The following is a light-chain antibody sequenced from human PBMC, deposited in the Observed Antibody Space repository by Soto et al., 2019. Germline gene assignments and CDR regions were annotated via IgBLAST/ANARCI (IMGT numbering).Light chain of an antibody. CDR3: QQYGSSLFT. CDR1: QSVSSSY. CDR2: GAS. V-gene: IGKV3-20*01. J-gene: IGKJ3*01. Sequence: EIVLTQSPGTLSLSPGERATLSCRASQSVSSSYLAWYQQKPGQAPRLLIYGASSRATGIPDRFSGSGSGTDFTLTISRLEPEDVAVYYCQQYGSSLFTFGPGTQVDIK.